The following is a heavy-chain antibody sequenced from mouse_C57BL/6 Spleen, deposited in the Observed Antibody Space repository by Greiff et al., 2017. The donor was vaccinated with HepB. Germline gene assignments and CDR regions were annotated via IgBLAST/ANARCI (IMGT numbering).Heavy chain of an antibody. CDR3: TTPSSWFAY. V-gene: IGHV14-4*01. J-gene: IGHJ3*01. CDR1: GFNIKDDY. CDR2: IDPENGDT. Sequence: EVQLQQSGAELVRPGASVKLSCTASGFNIKDDYMHWVKQRPEQGLEWIGWIDPENGDTEYASKFQGKATITADTSSKTAYLQLSSLTSEDTAVYYCTTPSSWFAYWGQGTLVTVSA.